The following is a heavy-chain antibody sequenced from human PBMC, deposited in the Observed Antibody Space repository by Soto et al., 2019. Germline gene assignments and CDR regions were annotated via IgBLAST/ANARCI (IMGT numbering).Heavy chain of an antibody. Sequence: GGSLRLSCAASGFTFSSYAMSWVRQAPGKGLEWVSAISGSGGSTYYADSVKGRFTISRDNSKNTLYLQMNSLRAEDTAVYYCAKDVPFAYGDYGAGWFDPWGQGTLVTVSS. V-gene: IGHV3-23*01. CDR3: AKDVPFAYGDYGAGWFDP. CDR1: GFTFSSYA. CDR2: ISGSGGST. J-gene: IGHJ5*02. D-gene: IGHD4-17*01.